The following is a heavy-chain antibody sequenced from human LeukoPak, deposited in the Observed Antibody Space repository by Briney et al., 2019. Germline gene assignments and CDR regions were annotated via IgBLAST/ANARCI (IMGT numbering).Heavy chain of an antibody. CDR2: ISGSGGST. CDR1: GFTFSSYG. V-gene: IGHV3-23*01. CDR3: ARDTSYWTPNNWFDP. Sequence: GGTLRLSCAASGFTFSSYGMSWVRQAPGKGLEWVSAISGSGGSTYYADSVKGRFTISRDNSKNTLYLQMNSLRAEDTAIYYCARDTSYWTPNNWFDPWGQGTLITVSS. J-gene: IGHJ5*02. D-gene: IGHD1-26*01.